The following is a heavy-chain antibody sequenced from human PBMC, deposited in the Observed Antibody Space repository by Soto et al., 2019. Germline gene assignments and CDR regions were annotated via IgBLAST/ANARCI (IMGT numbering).Heavy chain of an antibody. CDR1: GGSISSYY. Sequence: QVQLQESGPGLVKPSETLSLTCTVSGGSISSYYWSWIRQPPGKGLEWIGYIYYSGSTNYNPSLKSRVTISVDTSMNQFSLELSYVTAADTAVYYCARSAGDYAFRYYYYYYMDVWGKGTTVTVSS. V-gene: IGHV4-59*01. CDR3: ARSAGDYAFRYYYYYYMDV. D-gene: IGHD4-17*01. CDR2: IYYSGST. J-gene: IGHJ6*03.